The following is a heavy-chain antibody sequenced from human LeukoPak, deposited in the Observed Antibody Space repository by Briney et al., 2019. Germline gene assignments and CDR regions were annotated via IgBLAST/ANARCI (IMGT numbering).Heavy chain of an antibody. Sequence: SVKVSCKASGGTFSSYAISWVRQAPGQGLEWMGGIIPIFGTANYAQKFQGRVTITADKSTSTAYMELSNLRSEDTAVYYCARDRRGYSGYGGNYYYMDVWGKGTTVTVSS. V-gene: IGHV1-69*06. J-gene: IGHJ6*03. D-gene: IGHD5-12*01. CDR1: GGTFSSYA. CDR3: ARDRRGYSGYGGNYYYMDV. CDR2: IIPIFGTA.